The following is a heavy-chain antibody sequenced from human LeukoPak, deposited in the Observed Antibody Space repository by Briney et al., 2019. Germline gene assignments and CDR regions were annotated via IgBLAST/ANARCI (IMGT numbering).Heavy chain of an antibody. CDR2: LIPLFGIT. CDR1: GGTFSNYA. D-gene: IGHD2-15*01. CDR3: ASQFTPLSGMDV. Sequence: ASVKVSCKASGGTFSNYAFTWVRQAPGQGLEWVGRLIPLFGITNYAQKFEGRVTITGDKSTSTAYMELNSLRSEDTAVYFCASQFTPLSGMDVWGQGTTVTVSS. J-gene: IGHJ6*02. V-gene: IGHV1-69*04.